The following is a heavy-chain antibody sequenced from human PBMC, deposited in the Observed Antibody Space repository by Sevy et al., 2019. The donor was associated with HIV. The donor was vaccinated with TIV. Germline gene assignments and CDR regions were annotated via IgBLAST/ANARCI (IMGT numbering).Heavy chain of an antibody. V-gene: IGHV1-18*01. CDR2: ISAYTGNT. CDR3: AGDKPQGVVIVPAAMWGGIDY. D-gene: IGHD2-2*01. CDR1: GYTFSSYG. Sequence: ASVKVSCKASGYTFSSYGISWVRQAPGQGLEWMGWISAYTGNTNYAQKYQGRVTMTTDTSTTTAYLELRNLGSADTALYFCAGDKPQGVVIVPAAMWGGIDYWGQGTLVTVSS. J-gene: IGHJ4*02.